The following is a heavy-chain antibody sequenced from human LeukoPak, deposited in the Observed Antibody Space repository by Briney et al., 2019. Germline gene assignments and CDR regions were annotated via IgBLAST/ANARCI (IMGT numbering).Heavy chain of an antibody. J-gene: IGHJ4*02. CDR3: ARVSYDILTGYPDY. CDR2: INPNSGGT. V-gene: IGHV1-2*02. D-gene: IGHD3-9*01. Sequence: RWASVKVSCKASGGTFSSYAISWVRQAPGQGLEWMGWINPNSGGTNYAQKFQGGVTMTRDTSISTAYMELSRLRSDDTAVYYCARVSYDILTGYPDYWGQGTLVTVSS. CDR1: GGTFSSYA.